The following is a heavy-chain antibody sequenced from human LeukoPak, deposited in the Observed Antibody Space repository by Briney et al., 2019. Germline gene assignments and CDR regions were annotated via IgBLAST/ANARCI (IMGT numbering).Heavy chain of an antibody. V-gene: IGHV1-2*02. CDR2: INPNSGGT. CDR3: ARVSPIVATWFDP. D-gene: IGHD5-12*01. J-gene: IGHJ5*02. CDR1: GYTFTGYY. Sequence: GASVKVSCMASGYTFTGYYMRWVRQAPGQGLEWMGWINPNSGGTNYAQKFQGRVTMTRDTSISTAYMELSRLRSDDTAVYYCARVSPIVATWFDPWGQGTQVTVSS.